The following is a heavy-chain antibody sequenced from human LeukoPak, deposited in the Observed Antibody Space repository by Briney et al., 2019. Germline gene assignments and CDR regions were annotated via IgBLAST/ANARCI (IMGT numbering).Heavy chain of an antibody. V-gene: IGHV3-64*01. CDR1: GFTFSSYA. J-gene: IGHJ4*01. D-gene: IGHD3-3*01. CDR3: ARAQDNYDFWSGYLHYFDY. CDR2: ISSNGGST. Sequence: GGSLRLSCAASGFTFSSYAMHWVRQAPGKGLEYVSAISSNGGSTYYANSVEGRFTISRDNSKNTLYLQMGSLRAEDMAVYYCARAQDNYDFWSGYLHYFDYWGQEPWSPSPQ.